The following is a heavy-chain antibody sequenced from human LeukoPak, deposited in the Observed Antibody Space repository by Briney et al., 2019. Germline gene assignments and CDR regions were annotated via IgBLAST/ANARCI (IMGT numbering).Heavy chain of an antibody. Sequence: PGGSLRLSCAASGFTFSSYEMNWVRQAPGKGLEWVSYISSSGSTIYYADSVKGRFTISRDNAKNSLYLQMNSLRAEDTAVYYRASGDILTGTLDYWGQGTLVTVSS. CDR3: ASGDILTGTLDY. CDR1: GFTFSSYE. D-gene: IGHD3-9*01. CDR2: ISSSGSTI. V-gene: IGHV3-48*03. J-gene: IGHJ4*02.